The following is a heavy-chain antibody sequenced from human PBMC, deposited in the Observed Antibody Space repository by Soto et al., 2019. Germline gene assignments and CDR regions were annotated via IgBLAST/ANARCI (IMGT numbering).Heavy chain of an antibody. J-gene: IGHJ3*02. CDR3: AKDPVVGTRRAFDI. V-gene: IGHV3-53*01. CDR2: IYAGGST. Sequence: GGSLRLSCAASGFTVSSYYMTWVRQAPGKGLEWVSVIYAGGSTYYADSVKGRFTISRDNSKNTLYLQMNSLRAEDTAVYYCAKDPVVGTRRAFDIWGQGTMVTVSS. D-gene: IGHD1-26*01. CDR1: GFTVSSYY.